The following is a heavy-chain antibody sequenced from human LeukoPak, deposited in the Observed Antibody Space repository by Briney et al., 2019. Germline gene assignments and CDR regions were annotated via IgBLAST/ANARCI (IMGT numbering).Heavy chain of an antibody. Sequence: ASVKVSCKASGYTFTSYGISWVRQAPGQGLEWMGWISAYNGNTNYAQKLQGRVTMTTDTSTSTAYMELRSLRSDDTAVYYCARVLARYDSSGYALDAFDIWGQGTMVTVSS. V-gene: IGHV1-18*01. J-gene: IGHJ3*02. CDR2: ISAYNGNT. D-gene: IGHD3-22*01. CDR1: GYTFTSYG. CDR3: ARVLARYDSSGYALDAFDI.